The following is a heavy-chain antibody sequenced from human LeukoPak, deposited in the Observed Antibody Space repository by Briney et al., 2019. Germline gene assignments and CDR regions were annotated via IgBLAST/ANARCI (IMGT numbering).Heavy chain of an antibody. V-gene: IGHV3-23*01. D-gene: IGHD4-17*01. CDR2: VSGSGGST. J-gene: IGHJ4*02. CDR3: AKHSTTVTTDYFDY. Sequence: GSLRLSCAASGFTFISYAMSWVRQAPGKGLEWVSAVSGSGGSTYYADSVKGRFTISRDNSKNTLYLQMNSLRAEDTAVYFCAKHSTTVTTDYFDYWGQGTLVTVSS. CDR1: GFTFISYA.